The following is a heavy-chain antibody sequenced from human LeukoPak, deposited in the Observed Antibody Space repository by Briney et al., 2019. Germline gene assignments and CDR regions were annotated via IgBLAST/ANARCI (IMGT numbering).Heavy chain of an antibody. CDR1: GFTFSSYE. D-gene: IGHD2-2*01. CDR3: ARGGSSTSCFDY. V-gene: IGHV3-48*03. CDR2: ISSSGSTI. J-gene: IGHJ4*02. Sequence: PGGSLRLSCAASGFTFSSYEMNWVRQAPGKGLEWVSYISSSGSTIYYADSVKGRFTISRDSAKNSLYLQVNSLRAEDTAVYYCARGGSSTSCFDYWGQGTLVTVSS.